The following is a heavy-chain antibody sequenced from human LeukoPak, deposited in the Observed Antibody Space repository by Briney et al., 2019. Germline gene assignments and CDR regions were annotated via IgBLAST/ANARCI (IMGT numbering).Heavy chain of an antibody. J-gene: IGHJ4*02. CDR3: ARVTSLTGTIFDS. D-gene: IGHD1-7*01. V-gene: IGHV3-74*01. Sequence: PGGSLRLSCAASGFTFSSCWMHWVRQDPGKGLVWLARINSDGSSTSYADSVKGRFTISRDNAKNTLYLQMSSLRVEDMAVYYCARVTSLTGTIFDSWGQGTLVTVSS. CDR1: GFTFSSCW. CDR2: INSDGSST.